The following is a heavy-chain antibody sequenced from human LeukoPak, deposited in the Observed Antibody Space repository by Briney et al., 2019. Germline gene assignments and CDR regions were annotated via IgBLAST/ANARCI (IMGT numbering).Heavy chain of an antibody. D-gene: IGHD1-26*01. CDR2: ISCSSSYI. Sequence: GGSLRLSCAASGFTFSSYSMNWVRQAPGKGLEWVSSISCSSSYIYYADSVKGRFTISRDNAKNSLYLQMNSLRAEDTAVYYCARAERGVSGSYSGYWGQGTLVTVSS. J-gene: IGHJ4*02. CDR3: ARAERGVSGSYSGY. V-gene: IGHV3-21*01. CDR1: GFTFSSYS.